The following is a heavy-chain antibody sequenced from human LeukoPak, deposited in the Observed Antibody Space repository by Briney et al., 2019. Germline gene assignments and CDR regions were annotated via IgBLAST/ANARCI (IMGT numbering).Heavy chain of an antibody. D-gene: IGHD3-22*01. Sequence: GGSLRLSCVGTGFTFSTYAMTWVRQASGKGLEWVSLISATGGSTYYADSVKGRFTISRDNIKNTLYLQMNNLRAEDTAVYYCAKDFSVYFHDSRVLDYWGQGTLVTVSS. CDR2: ISATGGST. V-gene: IGHV3-23*01. CDR1: GFTFSTYA. CDR3: AKDFSVYFHDSRVLDY. J-gene: IGHJ4*02.